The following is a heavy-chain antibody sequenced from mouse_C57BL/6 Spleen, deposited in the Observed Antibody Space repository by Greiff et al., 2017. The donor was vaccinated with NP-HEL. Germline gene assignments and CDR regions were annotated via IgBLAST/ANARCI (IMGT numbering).Heavy chain of an antibody. J-gene: IGHJ2*01. V-gene: IGHV4-1*01. CDR2: INPDSSTI. CDR3: ASWGPGFDY. Sequence: EVKLMESGGGLVQPGGSLKLSCAASGIAFSRYWMSWVRRAPGQGLEWIGEINPDSSTINYAPSLKDKFIISRDNAKNTLYLQMSKVRSEDTALYYCASWGPGFDYWGQGTTLTVSS. D-gene: IGHD3-3*01. CDR1: GIAFSRYW.